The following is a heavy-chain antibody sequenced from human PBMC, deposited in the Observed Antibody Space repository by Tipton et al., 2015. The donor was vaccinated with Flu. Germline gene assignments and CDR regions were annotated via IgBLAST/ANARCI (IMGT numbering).Heavy chain of an antibody. V-gene: IGHV4-39*07. CDR3: ARDFHPTSNWFDP. J-gene: IGHJ5*02. Sequence: GLVKPSETLSLTCTVSGGSINSTTHYWGWVRQPPGKGLEWIATVFHSGLTYHNPSLKSRVSIAIDTSKNQFSLRMNSVTAADSAVYYCARDFHPTSNWFDPWGQGTLVTVSS. CDR2: VFHSGLT. CDR1: GGSINSTTHY.